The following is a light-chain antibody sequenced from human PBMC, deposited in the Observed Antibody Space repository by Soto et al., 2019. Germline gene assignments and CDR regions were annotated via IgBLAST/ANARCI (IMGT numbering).Light chain of an antibody. CDR3: QQYNNWPTWT. V-gene: IGKV3D-15*01. J-gene: IGKJ1*01. CDR2: GAS. Sequence: EIVMTQSPATLSVSPGERATLSCRASQSVSSNLAWYQQKPGQAPRLLIYGASTRATGITARFSGSGSGTEFTLTISSLQAEDSAVYFCQQYNNWPTWTFGQGTKVDIK. CDR1: QSVSSN.